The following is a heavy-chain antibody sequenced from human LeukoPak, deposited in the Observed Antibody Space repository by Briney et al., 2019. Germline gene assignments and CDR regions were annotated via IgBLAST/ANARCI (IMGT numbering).Heavy chain of an antibody. CDR3: ARDRSLSSFGELFL. J-gene: IGHJ4*02. V-gene: IGHV3-30*10. D-gene: IGHD3-10*01. Sequence: GGSLRLSCAASGFTFRGYAVHWVRQAPGRGLEWVAVVSYDGTNKYYTDSVKGRFTISRDNSKNTLYLQMSNLRAEDTALYYCARDRSLSSFGELFLWGQGTLVTVSS. CDR2: VSYDGTNK. CDR1: GFTFRGYA.